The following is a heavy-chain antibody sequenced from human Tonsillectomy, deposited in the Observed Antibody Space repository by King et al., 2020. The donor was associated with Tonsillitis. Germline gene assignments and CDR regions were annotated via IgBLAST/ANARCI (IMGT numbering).Heavy chain of an antibody. Sequence: QLVQSGGGLVQPGGSLRLSCAASGFTFSYYWMSWVRQAPGKGLEWVANIKQDGSEKYYVDSVKGRFTISRDNAKNSLYLPMNSLRAEDTAVYYCARGNYYGSGSYDTPTGSWYFDLWGRGTLVTVSS. CDR3: ARGNYYGSGSYDTPTGSWYFDL. CDR2: IKQDGSEK. CDR1: GFTFSYYW. D-gene: IGHD3-10*01. V-gene: IGHV3-7*03. J-gene: IGHJ2*01.